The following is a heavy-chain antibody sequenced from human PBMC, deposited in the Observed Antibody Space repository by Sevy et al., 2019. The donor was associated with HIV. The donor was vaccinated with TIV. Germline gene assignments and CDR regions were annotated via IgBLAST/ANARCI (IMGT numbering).Heavy chain of an antibody. D-gene: IGHD3-10*01. V-gene: IGHV3-30*18. CDR3: AKGGWFGESFVFDY. Sequence: GGYLRLSCAASGFTFSSYGMHWVRQAPGKGLEWVAVISYDGSNKYYADSVKGRFTISRDNSKNTLYLQMNSLRAEDTAVYYCAKGGWFGESFVFDYWGQGTPVSVSS. CDR2: ISYDGSNK. CDR1: GFTFSSYG. J-gene: IGHJ4*02.